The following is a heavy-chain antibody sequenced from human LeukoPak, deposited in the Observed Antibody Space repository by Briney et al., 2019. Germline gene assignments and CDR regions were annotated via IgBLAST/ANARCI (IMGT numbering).Heavy chain of an antibody. J-gene: IGHJ6*03. Sequence: AGSLRLSCAASGFTFSSYAMHWVRQAPGKGLEWVAVISYDGSNKYYADSVKGRFTISRDNSRNTLYLQMNSLRAEDTAVYYCAKDSSSWYSVYYYYMDVWGKGTTVTISS. CDR2: ISYDGSNK. V-gene: IGHV3-30*04. CDR1: GFTFSSYA. CDR3: AKDSSSWYSVYYYYMDV. D-gene: IGHD6-13*01.